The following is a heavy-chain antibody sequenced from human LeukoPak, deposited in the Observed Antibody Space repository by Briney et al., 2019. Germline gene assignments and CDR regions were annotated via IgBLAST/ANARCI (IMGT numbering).Heavy chain of an antibody. CDR1: GFTFSSFD. D-gene: IGHD1-1*01. J-gene: IGHJ6*03. V-gene: IGHV3-13*01. CDR3: ARGPARGKYYYLDG. CDR2: IGTASDT. Sequence: GGSLRLSCAASGFTFSSFDMHWVRQPTGQGLEWVSTIGTASDTYYPGSVEGRFTLSRDNAKNSLYLQMNSLTAGDTAVYYCARGPARGKYYYLDGRGKGTTVTVSS.